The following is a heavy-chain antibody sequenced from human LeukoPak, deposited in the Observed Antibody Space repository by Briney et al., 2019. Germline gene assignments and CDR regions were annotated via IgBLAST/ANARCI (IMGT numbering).Heavy chain of an antibody. Sequence: PGGSLRPSCAASGFTFSNFAMSWVRQAPGKGLEWVSAISGSGSSTYYADSVKGRFTISRDNSKNTLYLQMNSLRAEDTAVYYCAKPGSSDIVVVPAAIPYYYYYYYMDVWGKGTTVTVSS. J-gene: IGHJ6*03. V-gene: IGHV3-23*01. CDR2: ISGSGSST. CDR3: AKPGSSDIVVVPAAIPYYYYYYYMDV. CDR1: GFTFSNFA. D-gene: IGHD2-2*01.